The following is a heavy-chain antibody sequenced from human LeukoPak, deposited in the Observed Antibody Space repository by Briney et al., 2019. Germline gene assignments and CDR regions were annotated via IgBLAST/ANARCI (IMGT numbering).Heavy chain of an antibody. J-gene: IGHJ6*02. CDR2: VSKSGDSI. V-gene: IGHV3-48*03. Sequence: GGSLRLSCAAFGFTLSRYEMNWVREAPGKGREGVSYVSKSGDSIYYADSVKGRFTISRDNAKNSLYLQMNSLRAEDTAVYYCARDSRYNTHYYYGMDVWGQGTTVTVSS. CDR1: GFTLSRYE. D-gene: IGHD3-3*01. CDR3: ARDSRYNTHYYYGMDV.